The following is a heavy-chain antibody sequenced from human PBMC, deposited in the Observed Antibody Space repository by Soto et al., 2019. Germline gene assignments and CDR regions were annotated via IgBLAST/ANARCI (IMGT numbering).Heavy chain of an antibody. CDR2: IYYSGST. V-gene: IGHV4-39*01. CDR1: GGSISSSSYY. J-gene: IGHJ5*02. D-gene: IGHD6-13*01. CDR3: AGSTSWFDP. Sequence: QLQLQESGPGLVKPSETLSLTCTVSGGSISSSSYYWVWIRQPPGKGLEWIGSIYYSGSTYYNPAPTSRVTMSVATSKNQFSLTLSSGPAADSGVYYCAGSTSWFDPWGQGTLVTVSS.